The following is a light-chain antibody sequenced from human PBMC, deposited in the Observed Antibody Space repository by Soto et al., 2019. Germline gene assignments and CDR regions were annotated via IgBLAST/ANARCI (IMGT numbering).Light chain of an antibody. CDR2: EVT. J-gene: IGLJ2*01. Sequence: QSALTQPPSASGSPGQSVPISCTGTSSDVGGYNYVSWFRQHPGKAPKLMIYEVTKRPSGVPDRFSGSKSGNTASLTVSGLQAEDEADYYCISYAGSNNFVVFGGGTKLTVL. V-gene: IGLV2-8*01. CDR3: ISYAGSNNFVV. CDR1: SSDVGGYNY.